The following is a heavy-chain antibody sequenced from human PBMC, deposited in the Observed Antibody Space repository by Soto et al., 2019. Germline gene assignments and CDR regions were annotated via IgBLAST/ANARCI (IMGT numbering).Heavy chain of an antibody. V-gene: IGHV3-7*01. D-gene: IGHD6-6*01. CDR1: GFTFSSYW. J-gene: IGHJ3*02. Sequence: GGSLRLSCAASGFTFSSYWMSWVRQAPGKGLEWVAKIKQDGSEKDYVDSVKGRFTISRDNAKNSLYLQMNSLRAEDTAVYYCARGGSNIAARDALDIWGQGTMVTVSS. CDR2: IKQDGSEK. CDR3: ARGGSNIAARDALDI.